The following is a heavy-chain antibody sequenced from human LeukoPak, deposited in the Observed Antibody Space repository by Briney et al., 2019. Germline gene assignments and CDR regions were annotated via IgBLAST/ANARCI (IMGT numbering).Heavy chain of an antibody. J-gene: IGHJ6*02. CDR3: AREGMSGYAFLYYYYYYGMDV. CDR2: INPNSGGT. Sequence: GASVKVSCKASGYTFTGYYMHWVRQAPGQGLEWMGWINPNSGGTNYAQKFQGRVTTTRDTSISTAYMELSRLRSDDTAVYYCAREGMSGYAFLYYYYYYGMDVWGQGTTVTVSS. D-gene: IGHD5-12*01. CDR1: GYTFTGYY. V-gene: IGHV1-2*02.